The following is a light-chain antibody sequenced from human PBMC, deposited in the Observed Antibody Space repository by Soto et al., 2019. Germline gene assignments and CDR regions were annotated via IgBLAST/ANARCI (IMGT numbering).Light chain of an antibody. CDR2: GAS. J-gene: IGKJ3*01. V-gene: IGKV3-20*01. CDR1: QSFRSSY. Sequence: EIVLTQSPGTLSLSPGERATLSFSASQSFRSSYLTWYHQKPGQAPRLLIFGASSRATGTPDRISGSGSGTDYTLTINRLEPEDFGVYYCQQYGDSVFTFGPGTKVDIK. CDR3: QQYGDSVFT.